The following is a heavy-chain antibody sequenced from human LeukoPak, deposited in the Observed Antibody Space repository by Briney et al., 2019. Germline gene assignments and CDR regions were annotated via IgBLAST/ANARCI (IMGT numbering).Heavy chain of an antibody. CDR2: ISAYNGNT. J-gene: IGHJ6*02. Sequence: ASVKVSCRASGYTFTSYGISWVRQAPGQGLEWMGWISAYNGNTNYAQKLQGRVTMTTDTSTSTAYMELRSLRSDDTAVYYCARRVTAIGYYYYGMDVWGQGTTVTVSS. CDR3: ARRVTAIGYYYYGMDV. D-gene: IGHD2-21*02. V-gene: IGHV1-18*01. CDR1: GYTFTSYG.